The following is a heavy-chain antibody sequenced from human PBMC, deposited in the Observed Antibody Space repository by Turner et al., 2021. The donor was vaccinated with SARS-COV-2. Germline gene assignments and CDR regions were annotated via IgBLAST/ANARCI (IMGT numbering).Heavy chain of an antibody. CDR1: GDSISSYY. Sequence: QVQLQESGQGLVKPSETLSLTCTVSGDSISSYYWSWIRQPPGKGLEWIGYIYSSGSTKYNPSLKSRVTISVDTSKNQLSLKLSSVTAADTAVYYCARGFDYWGQGTLVTVSS. CDR3: ARGFDY. CDR2: IYSSGST. V-gene: IGHV4-59*01. J-gene: IGHJ4*02.